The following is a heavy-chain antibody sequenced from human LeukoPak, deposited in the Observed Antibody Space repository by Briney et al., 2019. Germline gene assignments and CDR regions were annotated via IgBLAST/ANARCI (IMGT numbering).Heavy chain of an antibody. CDR2: IKQDGSEK. CDR3: ARDSSGYYEAADY. V-gene: IGHV3-7*01. D-gene: IGHD3-22*01. Sequence: PGGSLRLSCAASGFTFSSYWMSWVRQAPGKGLEWVANIKQDGSEKYYVDSVKGRFTISRDNAKNSLYLQMNSLRAEDTAVYYCARDSSGYYEAADYWGQGTLVTVSS. CDR1: GFTFSSYW. J-gene: IGHJ4*02.